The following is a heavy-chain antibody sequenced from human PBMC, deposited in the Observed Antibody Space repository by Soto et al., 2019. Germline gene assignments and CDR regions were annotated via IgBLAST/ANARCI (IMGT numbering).Heavy chain of an antibody. CDR1: GYTFTGYY. V-gene: IGHV1-3*01. J-gene: IGHJ4*02. D-gene: IGHD1-7*01. CDR2: INAGNGNT. CDR3: ARGVYNWNYVLDY. Sequence: ASVKVSCKASGYTFTGYYMHWVRQAPGQGLEWMGWINAGNGNTKYSQKFQGRVTITRDTSASTAYMELSSLRSEDTAVYYCARGVYNWNYVLDYWGQGTLVTVSS.